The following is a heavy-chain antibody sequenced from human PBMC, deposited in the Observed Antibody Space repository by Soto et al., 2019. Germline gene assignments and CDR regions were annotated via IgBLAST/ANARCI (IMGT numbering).Heavy chain of an antibody. CDR3: ARGTPSPLIVRSSRGPWFDP. CDR1: CGSVSSYY. D-gene: IGHD2-15*01. Sequence: AETLFLTCTVSCGSVSSYYWSWVWHPPGRGVWWSGYMYYGGRTNYNPSLKSRVTISVDTSKMQVSLKLSSVTAADTAVYFCARGTPSPLIVRSSRGPWFDPWGQGTLVTVSS. J-gene: IGHJ5*02. CDR2: MYYGGRT. V-gene: IGHV4-59*02.